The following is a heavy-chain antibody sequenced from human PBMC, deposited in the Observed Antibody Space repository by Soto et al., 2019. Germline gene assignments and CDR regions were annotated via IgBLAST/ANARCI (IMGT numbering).Heavy chain of an antibody. CDR1: GGSISDGYY. J-gene: IGHJ4*02. CDR2: IYYSGST. D-gene: IGHD3-22*01. V-gene: IGHV4-39*01. CDR3: ARLHWLGETYYYDSSGYPDLDY. Sequence: SETLSLTCTVSGGSISDGYYWSWIRQHPGKGLEWIGSIYYSGSTYYNPSLKSRVTISVDTSKNQFSLKLSSVTAADTAVYYCARLHWLGETYYYDSSGYPDLDYWGQGTLVTVSS.